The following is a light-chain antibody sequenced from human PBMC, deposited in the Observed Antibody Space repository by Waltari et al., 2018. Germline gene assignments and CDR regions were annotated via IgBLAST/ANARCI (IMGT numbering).Light chain of an antibody. CDR3: PGVDANTGM. CDR1: NIGSRS. Sequence: SSVLTQAPSVSVAPGQTATVTCGGDNIGSRSVHWYQQKPGRAPVLVVYLDSDRPSGIPGAFYGHKSGNAAPLTIRRVEAGDEADYYCPGVDANTGMFGRGTKLTVL. J-gene: IGLJ3*02. V-gene: IGLV3-21*02. CDR2: LDS.